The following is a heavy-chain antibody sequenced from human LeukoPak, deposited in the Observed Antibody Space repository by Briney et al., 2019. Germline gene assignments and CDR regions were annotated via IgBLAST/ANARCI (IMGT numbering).Heavy chain of an antibody. Sequence: GGSLRLSCAASGFTFSSYSLHWVRQAPGKGLEWVAVIWYDGSNKYYADSVKGRFTISRDNSKNTLYLQMNSLRAEDTAVYYCARAGRIAVAGYIDYWGQGTLVTVSS. J-gene: IGHJ4*02. CDR2: IWYDGSNK. CDR3: ARAGRIAVAGYIDY. CDR1: GFTFSSYS. D-gene: IGHD6-19*01. V-gene: IGHV3-33*01.